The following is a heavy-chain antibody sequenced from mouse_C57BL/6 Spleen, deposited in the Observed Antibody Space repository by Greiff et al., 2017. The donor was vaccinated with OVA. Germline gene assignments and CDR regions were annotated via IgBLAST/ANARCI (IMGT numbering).Heavy chain of an antibody. D-gene: IGHD2-4*01. Sequence: QVHVKQPGAELVKPGASVKMSCKASGYTFTSYWITWVKQRPGQGLEWIGDIYPGRGSTNYNEKFKSKATLTVDTSSSTAYMQLSSLTSEDSAVYYCAREDYDYDRGFAYWGQGTLVTVSA. J-gene: IGHJ3*01. CDR1: GYTFTSYW. CDR3: AREDYDYDRGFAY. CDR2: IYPGRGST. V-gene: IGHV1-55*01.